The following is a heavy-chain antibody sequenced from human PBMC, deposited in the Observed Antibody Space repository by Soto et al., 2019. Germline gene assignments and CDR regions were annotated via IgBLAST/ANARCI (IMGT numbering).Heavy chain of an antibody. V-gene: IGHV3-21*01. CDR2: ISSSSSYI. Sequence: GGSLRLSCAASGFTFSSYSMNWVRQAPGKGLEWVSSISSSSSYIYYADSVKGRFTISRDNAKNSLYLQMNSLRAEDTAVYYCARDMGYGDYELYYGMDVWGQGTTVTVSS. CDR3: ARDMGYGDYELYYGMDV. J-gene: IGHJ6*02. CDR1: GFTFSSYS. D-gene: IGHD4-17*01.